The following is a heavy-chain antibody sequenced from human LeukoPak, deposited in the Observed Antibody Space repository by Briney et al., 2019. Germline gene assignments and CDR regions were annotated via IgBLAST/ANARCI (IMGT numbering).Heavy chain of an antibody. CDR2: ISSSSSYI. CDR1: GFTFSGDS. Sequence: GGSLRLSCAAPGFTFSGDSMNWVRQAPGKGLEWVSSISSSSSYIYYAVSVKGRFTISRDNAKNSLYLQMNSLRAEDTAVYYFARASLISFGGVIVYWGQGTLVTVSS. V-gene: IGHV3-21*01. J-gene: IGHJ4*02. D-gene: IGHD3-16*02. CDR3: ARASLISFGGVIVY.